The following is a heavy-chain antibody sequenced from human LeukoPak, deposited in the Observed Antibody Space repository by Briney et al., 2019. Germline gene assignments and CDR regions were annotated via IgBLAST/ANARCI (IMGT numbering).Heavy chain of an antibody. Sequence: SETLSLTCTVSGGSITSSSYYWSWIRQPAGEGPEWIGEINHTGRTNYNPSLKSRVTISVDMSKNQFSLKLSSVTAADTAVYYCARVGYISGWYPFDFWGLGTLVIVSS. CDR2: INHTGRT. J-gene: IGHJ4*02. CDR1: GGSITSSSYY. CDR3: ARVGYISGWYPFDF. V-gene: IGHV4-61*10. D-gene: IGHD6-19*01.